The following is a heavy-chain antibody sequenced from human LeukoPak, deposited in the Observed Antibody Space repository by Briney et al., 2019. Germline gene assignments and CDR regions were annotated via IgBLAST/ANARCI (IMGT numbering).Heavy chain of an antibody. D-gene: IGHD2-21*02. J-gene: IGHJ4*02. V-gene: IGHV3-30-3*01. Sequence: GGSLRLSCAASGFTFSSYAMHWVRQAPGKGLEWVAGISYDGTNKYYADSVKGRFTISRDNSKNTLYLQMNSLRTDDTAVYYCARESPACGEDCSFDYWGQGTLVTVSS. CDR3: ARESPACGEDCSFDY. CDR1: GFTFSSYA. CDR2: ISYDGTNK.